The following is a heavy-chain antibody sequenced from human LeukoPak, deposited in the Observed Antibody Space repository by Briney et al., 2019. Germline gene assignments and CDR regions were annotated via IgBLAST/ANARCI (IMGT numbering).Heavy chain of an antibody. J-gene: IGHJ3*02. CDR3: ARTKEGDYGDPRDAFDI. CDR2: IYYSGST. CDR1: GGSISSSSYY. Sequence: SETLSLTCTVSGGSISSSSYYWGWIRQPPGKGLEWIGYIYYSGSTNYNPSLKSRVTISVDTSKNQFSLKLSSVTAADTAVYYCARTKEGDYGDPRDAFDIWGQGTMVTVSS. V-gene: IGHV4-61*05. D-gene: IGHD4-17*01.